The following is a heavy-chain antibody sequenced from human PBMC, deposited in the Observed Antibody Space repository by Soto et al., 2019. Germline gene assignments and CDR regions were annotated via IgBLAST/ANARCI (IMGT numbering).Heavy chain of an antibody. Sequence: QVQLQESGPGLVKPSETLSLTCTVSGGSISSYYWSWIRQPPGKGLEWIGYIYYSGSTNYNPSLKSRVAISVDTAKNQFSLKLSAVTAADTAVYYCARTYYGSGRATFDPWGQGTLVTVSS. CDR1: GGSISSYY. CDR2: IYYSGST. CDR3: ARTYYGSGRATFDP. V-gene: IGHV4-59*01. D-gene: IGHD3-10*01. J-gene: IGHJ5*02.